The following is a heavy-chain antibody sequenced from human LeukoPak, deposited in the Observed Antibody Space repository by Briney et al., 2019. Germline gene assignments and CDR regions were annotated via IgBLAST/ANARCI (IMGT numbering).Heavy chain of an antibody. J-gene: IGHJ4*02. CDR2: IHYSGST. CDR3: ARYVAMTGYSKLKYYFDY. V-gene: IGHV4-39*07. CDR1: GGSISSSSYY. Sequence: PSETLSLTCSVSGGSISSSSYYWGWIRQPPGKGLEWIGNIHYSGSTIYNPSLKSRVTISVDTSKNQFSLKLSSVTAADTAVYYCARYVAMTGYSKLKYYFDYWGQGTLVTVSS. D-gene: IGHD3-9*01.